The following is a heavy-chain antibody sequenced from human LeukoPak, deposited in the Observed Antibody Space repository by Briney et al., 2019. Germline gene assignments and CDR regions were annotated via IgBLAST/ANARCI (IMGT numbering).Heavy chain of an antibody. CDR1: GYTFTSYG. D-gene: IGHD6-13*01. CDR3: ARDFGPPDIAAAGHFDC. Sequence: ASVKVSCKASGYTFTSYGISWVRQAPGQGLEWMGWISAYNGNTNYAQKLQGRVTMTTDTSTSTAYMELRSLRSDDTAVYYCARDFGPPDIAAAGHFDCWGQGTLVTVSS. J-gene: IGHJ4*02. CDR2: ISAYNGNT. V-gene: IGHV1-18*04.